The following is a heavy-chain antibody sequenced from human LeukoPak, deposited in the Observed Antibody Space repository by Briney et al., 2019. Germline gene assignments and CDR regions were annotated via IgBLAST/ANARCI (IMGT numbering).Heavy chain of an antibody. CDR1: GDSVSSNSAA. D-gene: IGHD2-2*01. V-gene: IGHV6-1*01. CDR2: TYYRSKWYN. Sequence: SQTLSLTCAISGDSVSSNSAAWNWISQSPSRVLEWLGRTYYRSKWYNDYAVSVKSRITINPDTSKNQLSLQLNSVPPEDTAVYYCARDLVVPARRYFQHWGQGTLVTVSS. J-gene: IGHJ1*01. CDR3: ARDLVVPARRYFQH.